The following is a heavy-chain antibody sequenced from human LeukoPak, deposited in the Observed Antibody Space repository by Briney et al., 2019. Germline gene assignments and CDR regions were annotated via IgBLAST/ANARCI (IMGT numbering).Heavy chain of an antibody. D-gene: IGHD2-21*02. CDR1: GFTFSDYY. CDR3: ARDHIVVVTATPPYYYYYYGMDV. CDR2: ISYDGSNK. J-gene: IGHJ6*02. V-gene: IGHV3-30-3*01. Sequence: GSLRLSCAASGFTFSDYYMSWIRQAPGKGLEWVAVISYDGSNKYYADSVKGRFTISRDNSKNTLYLQMNSLRAEDTAVYYCARDHIVVVTATPPYYYYYYGMDVWGQGTTVTVSS.